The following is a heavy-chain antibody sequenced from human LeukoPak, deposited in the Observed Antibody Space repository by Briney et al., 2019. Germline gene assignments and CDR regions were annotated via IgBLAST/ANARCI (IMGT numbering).Heavy chain of an antibody. Sequence: GGSLRLSCAASGFTFSNYGTHWFRQAPGKGLEWVAFIWYDATKIYYSDSVKGRFTISRGNSKNTLYLQMNSLRAEDTAVYYCAVPQWERLNWGQGTLVTVSS. V-gene: IGHV3-30*02. CDR1: GFTFSNYG. J-gene: IGHJ4*02. CDR2: IWYDATKI. D-gene: IGHD1-26*01. CDR3: AVPQWERLN.